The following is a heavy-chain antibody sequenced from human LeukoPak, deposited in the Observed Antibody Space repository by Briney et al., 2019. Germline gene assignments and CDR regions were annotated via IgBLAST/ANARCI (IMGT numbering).Heavy chain of an antibody. J-gene: IGHJ3*02. D-gene: IGHD1-20*01. CDR2: IYYSGST. V-gene: IGHV4-39*01. Sequence: SETLSLTCTVSGGSISSSDYYWGWIRQPPGKGLEWIGSIYYSGSTYYNPSLKSRVTMSVDTSKNQFSLKLSSATAADTAVYYCARNFGNSDNCCSFDIWGQGTMVTVSS. CDR3: ARNFGNSDNCCSFDI. CDR1: GGSISSSDYY.